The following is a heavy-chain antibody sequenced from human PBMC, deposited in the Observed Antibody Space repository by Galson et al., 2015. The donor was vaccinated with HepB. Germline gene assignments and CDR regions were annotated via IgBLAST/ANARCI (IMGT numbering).Heavy chain of an antibody. V-gene: IGHV1-8*01. D-gene: IGHD3-10*01. CDR1: GYTFTSYD. CDR2: MNPNSGNT. Sequence: SVKVSCKASGYTFTSYDINWVRQATGQGLEWMGWMNPNSGNTGYAQKFQGRVTMTRNTSISTAYMELSSLRSEDTAVYYCARFTMVRGISGYYYGMDVWGQGTPVTVSS. J-gene: IGHJ6*02. CDR3: ARFTMVRGISGYYYGMDV.